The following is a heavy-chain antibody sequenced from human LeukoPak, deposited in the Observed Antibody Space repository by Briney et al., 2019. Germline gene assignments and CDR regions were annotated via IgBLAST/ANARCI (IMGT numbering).Heavy chain of an antibody. D-gene: IGHD5-12*01. CDR3: ARGGSGYDSFYYYGMDV. CDR1: GGSISSYY. V-gene: IGHV4-59*01. Sequence: SETLSLTCGVSGGSISSYYWSWIRQPPGKGLEWIGYIYDTGSTNYSPSLKSRVTISVDTSKNQFSLKLSSVTAADTAVYYCARGGSGYDSFYYYGMDVWGQGTTVTVSS. CDR2: IYDTGST. J-gene: IGHJ6*02.